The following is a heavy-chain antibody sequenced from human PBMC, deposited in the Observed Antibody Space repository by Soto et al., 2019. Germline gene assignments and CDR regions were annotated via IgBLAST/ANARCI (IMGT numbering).Heavy chain of an antibody. Sequence: QVQLQESGPGLVKPSQTLSLTCTVSGGSISSGGYYWSWIRQHPGKGLEWIGYIYYSGSTYYNPSLKSRVTISVDTSKNQCSLKLSSVTAADTAVYYCARGSHIQLWNGYYYYGMDVWGQGPTVTVSS. CDR2: IYYSGST. CDR1: GGSISSGGYY. V-gene: IGHV4-31*03. D-gene: IGHD5-18*01. CDR3: ARGSHIQLWNGYYYYGMDV. J-gene: IGHJ6*02.